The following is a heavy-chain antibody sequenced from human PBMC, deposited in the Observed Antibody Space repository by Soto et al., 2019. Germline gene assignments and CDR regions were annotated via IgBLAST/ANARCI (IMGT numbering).Heavy chain of an antibody. CDR3: TRHTRRGSYYLSDY. D-gene: IGHD1-26*01. V-gene: IGHV3-73*01. Sequence: GGFLRLSCAASGFTFSGSAMHWVRQASGKGLEWVGRIRSKANSYATAYAASVKGRFTISRDDSKNTAYLQMNSLKTEDTAVYYCTRHTRRGSYYLSDYWGQGTLVTVSS. CDR2: IRSKANSYAT. CDR1: GFTFSGSA. J-gene: IGHJ4*02.